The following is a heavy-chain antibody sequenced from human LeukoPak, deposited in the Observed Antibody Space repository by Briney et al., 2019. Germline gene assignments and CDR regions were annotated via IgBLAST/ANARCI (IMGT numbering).Heavy chain of an antibody. CDR2: IRDDGSTR. Sequence: PGGSLRLSCAASGFTFSSYGMHWVRQAPGKGLEWVAFIRDDGSTRYYAESVKGRFTVSRDNPKNTLSLQMDSLRAEDTAVYYCAKVPHSWGLFDSWGQGTLVTVSS. D-gene: IGHD3-16*01. J-gene: IGHJ4*02. CDR3: AKVPHSWGLFDS. CDR1: GFTFSSYG. V-gene: IGHV3-30*02.